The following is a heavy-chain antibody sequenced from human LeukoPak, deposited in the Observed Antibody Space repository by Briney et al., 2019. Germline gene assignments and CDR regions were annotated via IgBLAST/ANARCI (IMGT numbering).Heavy chain of an antibody. Sequence: ASVKVSCKASGYTFTGYYMHWVRQAPGQGLEWMGWINPNSGGTNYAQKFQGRVTMTRDTSISTAYMELSRLRSDDTAVYYCARGTSGSYVTYFDYRGQGTLVTVSS. V-gene: IGHV1-2*02. CDR2: INPNSGGT. CDR1: GYTFTGYY. J-gene: IGHJ4*02. D-gene: IGHD1-26*01. CDR3: ARGTSGSYVTYFDY.